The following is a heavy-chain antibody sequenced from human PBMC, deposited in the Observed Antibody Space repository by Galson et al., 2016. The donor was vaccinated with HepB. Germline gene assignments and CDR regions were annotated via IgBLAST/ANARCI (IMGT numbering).Heavy chain of an antibody. Sequence: SVKVSCKASGGTLTRHTMNWLRQAPGQGLEWMAGIIPILGVPHYAQKFQGRVTTTADEFTTPDYMDLNSLRSDDTAIYYYATGGEGAYLDNWGQGTLVTVSS. J-gene: IGHJ4*02. V-gene: IGHV1-69*10. CDR2: IIPILGVP. CDR3: ATGGEGAYLDN. CDR1: GGTLTRHT. D-gene: IGHD3-16*01.